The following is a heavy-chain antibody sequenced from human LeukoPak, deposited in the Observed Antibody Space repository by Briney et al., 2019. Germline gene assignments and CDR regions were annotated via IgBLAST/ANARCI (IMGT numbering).Heavy chain of an antibody. CDR3: ARLEDYVWGSYPI. J-gene: IGHJ4*02. CDR2: IHSGGAT. CDR1: GFTVSSNY. V-gene: IGHV3-53*01. Sequence: GGSLRLSCAASGFTVSSNYMTWVRQAPGKGLEWVSVIHSGGATYYADSVKGRFTISRDNSKNTLYLQMNSLRAEDTAVYYCARLEDYVWGSYPIWGQGTLVTVSS. D-gene: IGHD3-16*02.